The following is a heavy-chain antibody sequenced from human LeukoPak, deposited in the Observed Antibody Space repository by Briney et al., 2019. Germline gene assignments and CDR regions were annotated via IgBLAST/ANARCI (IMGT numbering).Heavy chain of an antibody. CDR3: ARHGERHSGRLPRWSLFDY. CDR1: GGSISSYY. Sequence: SGTLSLTCTVSGGSISSYYWSWIRQPPGKGLEWIGYIYYSGSTNYNPSLKSRVTISVDTSKNQFSLKLSSVTAADTAVYYCARHGERHSGRLPRWSLFDYWGQGTLVTVSS. J-gene: IGHJ4*02. V-gene: IGHV4-59*01. D-gene: IGHD1-26*01. CDR2: IYYSGST.